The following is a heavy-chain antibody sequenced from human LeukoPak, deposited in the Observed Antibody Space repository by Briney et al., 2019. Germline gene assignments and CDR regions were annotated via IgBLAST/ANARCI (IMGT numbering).Heavy chain of an antibody. CDR1: GYTFTGYY. V-gene: IGHV1-2*06. CDR2: INPNSGGT. CDR3: ARVTPLYYYYYGMDV. J-gene: IGHJ6*02. Sequence: GASVKVSCKASGYTFTGYYMHWVRQAPGQGLEWMGRINPNSGGTNYAQKFQGRVTMTRDTSISTAYMELSRLRSDDTAVYYCARVTPLYYYYYGMDVWGQGTTVTVSS.